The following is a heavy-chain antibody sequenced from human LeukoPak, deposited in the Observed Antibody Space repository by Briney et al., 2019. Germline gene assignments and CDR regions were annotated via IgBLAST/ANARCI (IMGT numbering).Heavy chain of an antibody. CDR3: ASPLLVRNSSAFDV. Sequence: GESLKISCKGSGYSFTSNWIGWVRQMPGKGLEWMGIIYPGDSDTQYSPSFQGQVTISVDKSINTAYLQWSSLKASDTATYYCASPLLVRNSSAFDVWGQGTVVTVSS. CDR1: GYSFTSNW. D-gene: IGHD6-6*01. V-gene: IGHV5-51*01. J-gene: IGHJ3*01. CDR2: IYPGDSDT.